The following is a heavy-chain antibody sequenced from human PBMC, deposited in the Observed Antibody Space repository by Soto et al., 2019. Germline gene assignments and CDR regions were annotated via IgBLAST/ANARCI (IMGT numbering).Heavy chain of an antibody. CDR3: ARSRSAMADGMNV. CDR2: IRIGPGIT. V-gene: IGHV3-23*01. CDR1: GVNFRGYA. Sequence: GGSLRPSCEVSGVNFRGYAMSWVRQAPGKGLEWVSGIRIGPGITYYADSVMGRFTISSDSSRKTVYLQMNNLKAEDTALYFCARSRSAMADGMNVWGQGTTVTVSS. J-gene: IGHJ6*02. D-gene: IGHD5-18*01.